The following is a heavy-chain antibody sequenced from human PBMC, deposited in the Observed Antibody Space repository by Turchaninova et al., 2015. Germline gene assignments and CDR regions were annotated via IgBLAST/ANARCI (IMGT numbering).Heavy chain of an antibody. CDR1: GGSFSGYY. J-gene: IGHJ5*02. CDR3: ARGRSRGPTVRGAWFDP. CDR2: INHSGST. V-gene: IGHV4-34*01. D-gene: IGHD4-17*01. Sequence: QLQLQQWGAGLWKPSETLSLTCAAHGGSFSGYYWRWLRQPPGKGLGWIGEINHSGSTNYNPSLKSRVTISVDTSKNQFSLKLSSVTAADTAVYYCARGRSRGPTVRGAWFDPWGQGTLVTVSS.